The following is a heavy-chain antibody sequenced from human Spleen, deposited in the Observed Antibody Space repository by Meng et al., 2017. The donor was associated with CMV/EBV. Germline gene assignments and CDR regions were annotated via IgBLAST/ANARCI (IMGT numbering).Heavy chain of an antibody. Sequence: ASVKVSCKASGYTFTSYGTSWVRQAPGQGLEWMGWISTYNGNTNYAQKLQGRVTMTTDTSTITAYMELRSLRSDDTAVYYCARDRWGSFGVVERPLPFDYWGQGTLVTVSS. J-gene: IGHJ4*02. CDR3: ARDRWGSFGVVERPLPFDY. CDR1: GYTFTSYG. V-gene: IGHV1-18*01. CDR2: ISTYNGNT. D-gene: IGHD3-3*01.